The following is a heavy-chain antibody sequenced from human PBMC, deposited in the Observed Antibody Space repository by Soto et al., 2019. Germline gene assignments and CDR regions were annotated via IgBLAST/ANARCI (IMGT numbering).Heavy chain of an antibody. CDR2: INPSSGST. CDR3: AAESYYESNGTKGRID. CDR1: GYTFTNNY. V-gene: IGHV1-46*01. D-gene: IGHD3-22*01. J-gene: IGHJ4*02. Sequence: ASVKVSCKASGYTFTNNYMHWVRQAPGQGLEWMGIINPSSGSTSYAQKFQDRVTMTRDMSTNTAYRELSSLRSEDTAVYYCAAESYYESNGTKGRIDWGQGTLVTVSS.